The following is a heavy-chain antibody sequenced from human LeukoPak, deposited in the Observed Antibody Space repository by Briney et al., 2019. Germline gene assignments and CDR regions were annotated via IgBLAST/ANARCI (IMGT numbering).Heavy chain of an antibody. V-gene: IGHV3-66*01. D-gene: IGHD6-13*01. CDR3: AGGPKQQLIWGRASKGFDP. J-gene: IGHJ5*02. Sequence: GGSLRLSCAASGFTVNSKYMSCVRQAPGKGLEWVSVINRSGTTHYADSVKGRFTISRDNSKNTLYLQMNSLRAEDTAVYYCAGGPKQQLIWGRASKGFDPWGQGTLVTVSS. CDR2: INRSGTT. CDR1: GFTVNSKY.